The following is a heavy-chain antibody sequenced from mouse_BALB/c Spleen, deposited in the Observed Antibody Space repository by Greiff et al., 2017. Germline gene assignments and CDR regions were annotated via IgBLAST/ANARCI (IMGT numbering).Heavy chain of an antibody. CDR3: ARHDYGSSGYFDV. J-gene: IGHJ1*01. D-gene: IGHD1-1*01. CDR1: GDSITSGY. CDR2: ISYSGST. V-gene: IGHV3-8*02. Sequence: VQLQQSGPSLVKPSQTLSLTCSVTGDSITSGYWNWIRKFPGNKLEYMGYISYSGSTYYNPSLKSRISITRDTSKNQYYLQLNSVTTEDTAMYYCARHDYGSSGYFDVWGAGTTVTVSS.